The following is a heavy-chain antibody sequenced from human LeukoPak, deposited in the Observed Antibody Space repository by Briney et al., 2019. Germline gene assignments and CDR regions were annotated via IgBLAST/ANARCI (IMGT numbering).Heavy chain of an antibody. Sequence: GASVKVSCKASGYTFTSYGISWVRQAPGQGLEWMGWISAYNGNTNYAQKLQGRVTMTTDTSTSTAYMELRGLRSDDTAVYYCARDWYPPLWFGTNWFDPWGQGTLVTVSS. V-gene: IGHV1-18*01. CDR3: ARDWYPPLWFGTNWFDP. CDR2: ISAYNGNT. D-gene: IGHD3-10*01. J-gene: IGHJ5*02. CDR1: GYTFTSYG.